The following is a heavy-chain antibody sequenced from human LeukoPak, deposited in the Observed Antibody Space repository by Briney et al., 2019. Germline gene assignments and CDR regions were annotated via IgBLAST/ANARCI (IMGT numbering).Heavy chain of an antibody. D-gene: IGHD5-12*01. CDR1: GYTFTSYG. J-gene: IGHJ6*03. CDR2: ISAYNDNT. V-gene: IGHV1-18*01. CDR3: GRGARPPHYYYYMDV. Sequence: ASVKVSCKASGYTFTSYGISWVRQAPGQGLEWMGWISAYNDNTNYAQKLQGRVTMTTDTSTSTAYMELRSLTSEDTAVYYCGRGARPPHYYYYMDVWGKGTTVTVSS.